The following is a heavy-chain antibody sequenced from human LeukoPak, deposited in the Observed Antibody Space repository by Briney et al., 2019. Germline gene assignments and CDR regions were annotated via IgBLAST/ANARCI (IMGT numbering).Heavy chain of an antibody. CDR3: ARNDYSNYYYYGMDV. CDR1: GGTFSRYA. Sequence: SVKVSCKASGGTFSRYAISWVRQAPGQGLEWMGRIIPILGIANYAQKFQGRVTITADKSTSTAYMELSSLRSEDTAVYYCARNDYSNYYYYGMDVWGQGTTVTVSS. J-gene: IGHJ6*02. CDR2: IIPILGIA. V-gene: IGHV1-69*04. D-gene: IGHD4-11*01.